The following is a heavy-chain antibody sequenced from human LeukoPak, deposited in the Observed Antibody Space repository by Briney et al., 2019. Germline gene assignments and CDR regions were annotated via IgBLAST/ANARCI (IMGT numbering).Heavy chain of an antibody. J-gene: IGHJ3*02. V-gene: IGHV4-34*01. Sequence: SETLSLTCAVYGGSFSGYYWGWIRQPPGKGLEWIGEINHSGSTNYNPSLKSRVTISVDTSKNQFSLKLSSVTAVDTAVYYCARGLYSGSYYPGGAFDIWGQGTMVTVSS. CDR1: GGSFSGYY. D-gene: IGHD1-26*01. CDR2: INHSGST. CDR3: ARGLYSGSYYPGGAFDI.